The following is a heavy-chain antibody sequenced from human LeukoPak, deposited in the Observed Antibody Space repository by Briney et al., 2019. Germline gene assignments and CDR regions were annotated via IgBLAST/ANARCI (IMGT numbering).Heavy chain of an antibody. CDR3: VRVGWLEGLTNWFDL. V-gene: IGHV3-7*01. CDR2: IKEDGSEK. J-gene: IGHJ5*02. Sequence: ETLSLTCTVSGGSISSGGYYWSWIRQPPGKGLEWVAKIKEDGSEKSYVDSVKGRFTISRDNAKNSLYLQMNSLGAEDTAVYYCVRVGWLEGLTNWFDLWGQGTLVTVSS. CDR1: GGSISSGGYY. D-gene: IGHD1-1*01.